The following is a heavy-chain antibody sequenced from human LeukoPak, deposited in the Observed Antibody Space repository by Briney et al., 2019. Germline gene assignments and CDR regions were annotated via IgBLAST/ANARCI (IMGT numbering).Heavy chain of an antibody. CDR3: ARGPVFGSSSEWVHYYYYYMDV. J-gene: IGHJ6*03. Sequence: SETLSLTCTVSGGSISSYYWSWIRQPPGKGLEWIGYIYYSGSTNYNPSLKSRVTISVDTSKNQFSLKLSSVTAADTAVYYCARGPVFGSSSEWVHYYYYYMDVWGKGTTVTVSS. CDR2: IYYSGST. D-gene: IGHD6-6*01. V-gene: IGHV4-59*01. CDR1: GGSISSYY.